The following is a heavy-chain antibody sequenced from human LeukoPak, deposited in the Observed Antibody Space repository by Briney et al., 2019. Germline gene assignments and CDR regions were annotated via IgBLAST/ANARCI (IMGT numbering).Heavy chain of an antibody. J-gene: IGHJ5*02. CDR1: GGSITPYF. V-gene: IGHV4-59*01. CDR2: ISYTGNT. Sequence: PSETLSPTCTVSGGSITPYFWSWIRQPPGQGLEWIGYISYTGNTNKNPSLKSRVTISVDTTKNQFSLQLTSVTAADTAVYYCARDDYRGVTNFDPWGQGTLVTVSS. D-gene: IGHD3-10*01. CDR3: ARDDYRGVTNFDP.